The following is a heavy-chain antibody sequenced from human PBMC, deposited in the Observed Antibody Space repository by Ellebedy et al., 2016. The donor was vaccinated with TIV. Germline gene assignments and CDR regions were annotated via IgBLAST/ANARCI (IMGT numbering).Heavy chain of an antibody. J-gene: IGHJ4*02. Sequence: MPSETLSLTCSVSGGSLSSTRYYRAWIRQPPGKGLEYIGSVYYSVSPYYSPSFNSRVTLSADTSKNQFSLNLRTATAADTAIYYCARTDPWQPIDDWGQGILVSVSS. V-gene: IGHV4-39*01. CDR1: GGSLSSTRYY. CDR2: VYYSVSP. D-gene: IGHD2-21*02. CDR3: ARTDPWQPIDD.